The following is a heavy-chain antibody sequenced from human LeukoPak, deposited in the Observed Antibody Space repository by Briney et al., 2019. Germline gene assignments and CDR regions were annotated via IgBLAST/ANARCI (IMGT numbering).Heavy chain of an antibody. D-gene: IGHD3-22*01. CDR2: INHSGST. J-gene: IGHJ6*03. CDR1: GGSFSGYY. Sequence: SETLSLTCAVYGGSFSGYYWSWIRQPPGKGLEWIGEINHSGSTNYNPSLKSRVTISVDTSKNQFSLKLSSVTAADTAVYYCARGVNHYYYYYMDVWGKGTTVTVSS. V-gene: IGHV4-34*01. CDR3: ARGVNHYYYYYMDV.